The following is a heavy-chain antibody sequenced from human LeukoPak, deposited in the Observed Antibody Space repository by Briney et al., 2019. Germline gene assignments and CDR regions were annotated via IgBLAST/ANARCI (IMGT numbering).Heavy chain of an antibody. CDR1: GSTSSRNF. V-gene: IGHV3-7*01. D-gene: IGHD3-16*01. J-gene: IGHJ4*02. CDR2: IDQDGSEK. CDR3: ASGAGCEPGY. Sequence: GGSLRLSCAVSGSTSSRNFMSWVRQTPEKGLEWVANIDQDGSEKNYVDSVKGRFTISRDNAKNSLFLQMNSLRAEDTAIYYCASGAGCEPGYWGQGTLVTVSS.